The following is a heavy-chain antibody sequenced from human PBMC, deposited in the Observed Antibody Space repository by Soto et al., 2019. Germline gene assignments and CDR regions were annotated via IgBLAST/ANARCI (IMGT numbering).Heavy chain of an antibody. V-gene: IGHV4-61*01. CDR3: ARYHSESGSNILHP. Sequence: QVQLQESGPGLVKPSETLSVTCTVSGGSVSSRSYFWAWIRQPPGGELQWVGYIYFTGSTNYNPSLKLRATMSIDTAENQFALRLNSVTAADTAVYYCARYHSESGSNILHPCCQGTLVTVST. J-gene: IGHJ5*02. CDR1: GGSVSSRSYF. D-gene: IGHD1-26*01. CDR2: IYFTGST.